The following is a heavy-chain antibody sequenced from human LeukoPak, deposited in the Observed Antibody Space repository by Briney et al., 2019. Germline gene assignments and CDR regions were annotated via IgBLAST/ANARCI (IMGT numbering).Heavy chain of an antibody. CDR2: IREDGGEK. V-gene: IGHV3-7*01. D-gene: IGHD1-26*01. CDR1: GFTFTKHW. Sequence: GGSLRLSCAASGFTFTKHWMSWVRQTKDKGLECVAKIREDGGEKHYVDSVKGRFTISRNNAKNSLYLQMNSLRADDTAVYYCARDYRGGWNDYWGQGTLVTVSS. CDR3: ARDYRGGWNDY. J-gene: IGHJ4*02.